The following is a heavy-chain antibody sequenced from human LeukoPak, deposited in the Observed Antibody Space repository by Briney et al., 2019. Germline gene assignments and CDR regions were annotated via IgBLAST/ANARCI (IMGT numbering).Heavy chain of an antibody. V-gene: IGHV1-18*01. D-gene: IGHD6-6*01. Sequence: EASVKVSCKASGYTFSNYGISWVRQAPGQGLEWMGWISVYNGNTVYAQKLRGRVTMTTDTSTSTAYMELRSLRSDDTAVYYCARDRWSSSSSEGTFDIWGQGTMVIVSS. J-gene: IGHJ3*02. CDR3: ARDRWSSSSSEGTFDI. CDR2: ISVYNGNT. CDR1: GYTFSNYG.